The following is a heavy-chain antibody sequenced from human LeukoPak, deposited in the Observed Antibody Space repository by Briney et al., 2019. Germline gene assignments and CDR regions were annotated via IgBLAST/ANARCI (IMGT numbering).Heavy chain of an antibody. CDR3: ARGGYYYDSSGYYRFDY. Sequence: SETLSLTCAVYGGSFSGYYWSWSRQPPGKGLEWIGEINHSGSTNYNPSLKSRVTISVDTSKNQFSLKLSSVTAADTAVYYCARGGYYYDSSGYYRFDYWGQGTLVTVSS. J-gene: IGHJ4*02. CDR1: GGSFSGYY. CDR2: INHSGST. D-gene: IGHD3-22*01. V-gene: IGHV4-34*01.